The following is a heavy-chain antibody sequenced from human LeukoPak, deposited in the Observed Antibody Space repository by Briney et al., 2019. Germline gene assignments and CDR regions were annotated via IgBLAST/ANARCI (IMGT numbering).Heavy chain of an antibody. CDR2: INPSGGST. V-gene: IGHV1-46*01. Sequence: ASVKVSCKASGYTFTGYYMHWVRQAPGQGLEWMGIINPSGGSTSYAQKFQGRVTMTRDMSTSTVYMELSSLRSEDTAVYYCARDRFWSGLGGVFDYWGQGTLVTVSS. D-gene: IGHD3-3*01. CDR3: ARDRFWSGLGGVFDY. CDR1: GYTFTGYY. J-gene: IGHJ4*02.